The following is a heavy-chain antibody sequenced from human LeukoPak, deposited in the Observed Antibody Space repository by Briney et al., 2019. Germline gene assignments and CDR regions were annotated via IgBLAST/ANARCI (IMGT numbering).Heavy chain of an antibody. CDR3: ARYARSTVTYYYYGMDV. V-gene: IGHV1-69*05. J-gene: IGHJ6*02. Sequence: SVKVSCKASGGTFSSYAISWVRQAPGQGLEWMGGIIPIFGTANYAQKFQGRVTITTDESTSTAYMELSSLRSEDTAVYYCARYARSTVTYYYYGMDVWGQGTTVTVSS. CDR2: IIPIFGTA. D-gene: IGHD4-17*01. CDR1: GGTFSSYA.